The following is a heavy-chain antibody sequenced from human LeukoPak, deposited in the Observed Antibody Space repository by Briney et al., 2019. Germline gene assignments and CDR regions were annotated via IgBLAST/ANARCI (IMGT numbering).Heavy chain of an antibody. CDR1: GGSISSYY. CDR2: IYYSGST. Sequence: SETLSLTCTVSGGSISSYYWSWIRQPPGKGLEWIGYIYYSGSTNYNPSLKSRVTISVDKSKNQFSLKLSSVTAADTAVYYCARDRGYCSSTSCYSYYGMDVWGQGTTVTVSS. V-gene: IGHV4-59*12. CDR3: ARDRGYCSSTSCYSYYGMDV. D-gene: IGHD2-2*02. J-gene: IGHJ6*02.